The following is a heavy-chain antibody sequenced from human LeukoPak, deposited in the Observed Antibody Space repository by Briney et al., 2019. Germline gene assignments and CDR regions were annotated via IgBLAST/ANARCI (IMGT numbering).Heavy chain of an antibody. CDR1: GYSFTSYW. V-gene: IGHV5-51*01. J-gene: IGHJ5*02. CDR3: ARLSGVVVVAATNWCDP. D-gene: IGHD2-15*01. CDR2: IYPGDSDT. Sequence: GESLKISCKGSGYSFTSYWIVWVRQMPEKGLEWMGIIYPGDSDTRYSPSFQGQVTISADKSISTAYLQWSSLKASDTAMYYCARLSGVVVVAATNWCDPWGQGTLVTVSS.